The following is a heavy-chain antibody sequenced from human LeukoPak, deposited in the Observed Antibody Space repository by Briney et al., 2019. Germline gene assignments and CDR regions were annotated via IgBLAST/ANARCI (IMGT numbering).Heavy chain of an antibody. CDR1: GFTFSNFAM. J-gene: IGHJ3*02. V-gene: IGHV4-38-2*01. D-gene: IGHD3-22*01. CDR3: ARGDTYYYDSSAGEAFDI. Sequence: GSLRLSCAASGFTFSNFAMTWVRQSPGKGLEWIGNMFHSGGTYYNPSLKSRVTISIDTSKNQFSLRLKSVTAADTAVYYCARGDTYYYDSSAGEAFDIWGQGTMVTVSS. CDR2: MFHSGGT.